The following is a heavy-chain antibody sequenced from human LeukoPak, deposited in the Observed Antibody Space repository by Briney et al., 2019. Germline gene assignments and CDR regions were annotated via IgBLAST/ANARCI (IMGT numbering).Heavy chain of an antibody. CDR2: VSYNGGTT. V-gene: IGHV3-23*01. CDR3: AKHGLTVRLGGDP. J-gene: IGHJ5*02. CDR1: GFTFSNYG. Sequence: GGSLRLSCVASGFTFSNYGMDWVRQAPGRGLEWVSTVSYNGGTTYYADSVRGRFTVSRDNPMNTLYLQMNSLRADDTAVYCCAKHGLTVRLGGDPWGQGTLVTVSS. D-gene: IGHD4-17*01.